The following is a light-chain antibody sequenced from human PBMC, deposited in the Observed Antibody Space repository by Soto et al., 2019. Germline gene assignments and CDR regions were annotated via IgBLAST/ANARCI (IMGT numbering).Light chain of an antibody. CDR2: DAS. Sequence: EILLTQSPATLSLSPGESATLSCWASQSVTKYLVWYQKKPGQAPRLLISDASYRATGIPARLSGSGYGTDLTITISSMETEDFELYYCQQRSNWTITFGHGTGLEIK. CDR1: QSVTKY. J-gene: IGKJ5*01. V-gene: IGKV3-11*01. CDR3: QQRSNWTIT.